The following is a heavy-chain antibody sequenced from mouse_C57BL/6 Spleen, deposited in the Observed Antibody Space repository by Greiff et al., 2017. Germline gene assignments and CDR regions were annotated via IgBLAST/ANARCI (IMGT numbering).Heavy chain of an antibody. J-gene: IGHJ1*03. V-gene: IGHV1-81*01. CDR2: IYPRSGNT. CDR3: ARCGSYDYEYFDV. CDR1: GYTFTSYG. D-gene: IGHD2-4*01. Sequence: QVQLQQSGAELARPGASVKLSCKASGYTFTSYGISWVKQRTGQGLEWIGEIYPRSGNTYYNEKFKGKATLTADKSSSTAYMELRSLTSEDSAVYFCARCGSYDYEYFDVWGTGTTVTVSS.